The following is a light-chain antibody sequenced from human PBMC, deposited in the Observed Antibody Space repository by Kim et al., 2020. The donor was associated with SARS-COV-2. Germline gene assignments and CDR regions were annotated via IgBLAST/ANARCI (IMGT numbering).Light chain of an antibody. CDR1: QSVSSGY. J-gene: IGKJ2*01. Sequence: LSPGERATLSCRASQSVSSGYLAWYQQKPGQAPRLLSYGASSRASGIPDRFSGSGSGTDFTLTISRLEPEDFAVYYCQQYGGSPYTFGQGTKLEI. V-gene: IGKV3-20*01. CDR3: QQYGGSPYT. CDR2: GAS.